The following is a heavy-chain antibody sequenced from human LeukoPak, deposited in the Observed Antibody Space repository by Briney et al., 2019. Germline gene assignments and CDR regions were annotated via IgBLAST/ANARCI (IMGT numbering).Heavy chain of an antibody. CDR1: GFTFSNAW. CDR2: ISSSGGDT. V-gene: IGHV3-11*06. Sequence: PGGSLRLSCAASGFTFSNAWMSWVRQAPGKGLEWVSYISSSGGDTKYADSVKGRFTISRDNAKNSLYLQMNSLRAEDTAVYYCARSYTFDLWGQGTMVTVSS. D-gene: IGHD3-10*01. J-gene: IGHJ3*01. CDR3: ARSYTFDL.